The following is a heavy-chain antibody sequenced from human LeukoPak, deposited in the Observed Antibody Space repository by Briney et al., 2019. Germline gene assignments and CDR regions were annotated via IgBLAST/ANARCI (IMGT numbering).Heavy chain of an antibody. CDR2: IIPIFGTA. V-gene: IGHV1-69*05. J-gene: IGHJ2*01. CDR3: ASSHYDYGDYGAHWYFDL. Sequence: ASVKVSCKASGGTFSSYAISWVRQAPGQGLEWMGGIIPIFGTANYAQKFQGRVTITTDESTSTAYTELSSLRTEDTAVYYCASSHYDYGDYGAHWYFDLWGRGTLVTVSS. D-gene: IGHD4-17*01. CDR1: GGTFSSYA.